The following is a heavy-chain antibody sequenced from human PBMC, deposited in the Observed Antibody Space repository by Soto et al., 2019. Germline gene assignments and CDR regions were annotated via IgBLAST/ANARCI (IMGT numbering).Heavy chain of an antibody. J-gene: IGHJ4*02. D-gene: IGHD4-17*01. Sequence: PSETLSLTCTVSGASISGNYWSWIRRPPGKGLEWIGYIYYSGTTNYNPSLKSRVTISVDLSKNQFSLRLSSVTTADTALYYCARTTAVPNTLRSRYFFDYWGQGTLVTVSS. CDR1: GASISGNY. CDR2: IYYSGTT. CDR3: ARTTAVPNTLRSRYFFDY. V-gene: IGHV4-59*01.